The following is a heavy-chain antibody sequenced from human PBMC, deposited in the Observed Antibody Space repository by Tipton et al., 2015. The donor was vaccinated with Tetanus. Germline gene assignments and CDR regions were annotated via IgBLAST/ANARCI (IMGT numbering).Heavy chain of an antibody. J-gene: IGHJ4*02. Sequence: TLSLTCTVSGGSISFGGYYWSWIRQLPGKGLEWIGYIYYSGKTYYNPSLKSRVTISLDKSKNQFFLNLTSVTAADTAVYYCARDEGSSSDYWGQGTQVTVSP. D-gene: IGHD6-13*01. CDR1: GGSISFGGYY. CDR2: IYYSGKT. V-gene: IGHV4-31*03. CDR3: ARDEGSSSDY.